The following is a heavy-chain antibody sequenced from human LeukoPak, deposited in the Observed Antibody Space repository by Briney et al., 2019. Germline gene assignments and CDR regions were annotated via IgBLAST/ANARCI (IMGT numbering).Heavy chain of an antibody. V-gene: IGHV3-23*01. Sequence: GGSLRLSCAASGFTFSNYAMSWVRQAPGKGLEWVSSISGSGGSTYYADSVKGRFTISRDSSKNTLYLQMNSLRAEDTAIHYCAKSYYDFWSGYDAWGQGTLVTVSS. D-gene: IGHD3-3*01. CDR3: AKSYYDFWSGYDA. CDR2: ISGSGGST. J-gene: IGHJ4*02. CDR1: GFTFSNYA.